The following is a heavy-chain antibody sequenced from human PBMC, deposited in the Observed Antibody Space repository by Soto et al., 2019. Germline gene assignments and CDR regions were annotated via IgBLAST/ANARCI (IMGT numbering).Heavy chain of an antibody. CDR2: MYYGGTT. V-gene: IGHV3-53*01. CDR3: EREAAGCDL. CDR1: GFTVSRDH. Sequence: EMQLVEPGGGLIQPGWSLRLSCAASGFTVSRDHMSWVRKAPGKGLEWISVMYYGGTTYYADLVQGRFTIFIDSSTNTRDLQMTDLRADDTAVYYWEREAAGCDLLGQGTMVIVSS. J-gene: IGHJ3*01. D-gene: IGHD6-13*01.